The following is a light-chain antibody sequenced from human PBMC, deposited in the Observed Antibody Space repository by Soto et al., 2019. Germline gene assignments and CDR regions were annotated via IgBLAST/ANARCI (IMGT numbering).Light chain of an antibody. V-gene: IGKV1-5*01. CDR1: QTLNRW. CDR3: QQYEGD. CDR2: DAS. J-gene: IGKJ3*01. Sequence: DIQMTQSPSTLAASVGDRVTITCRASQTLNRWLAWYQQKPGKAPKVRIYDASSLGSGVRSGYRGRGTGTGFTRTETSLEPDEFATYYCQQYEGDFGAGTKVDFK.